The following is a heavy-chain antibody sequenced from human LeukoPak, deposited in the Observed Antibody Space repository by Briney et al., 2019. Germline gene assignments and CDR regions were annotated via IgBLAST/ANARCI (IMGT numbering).Heavy chain of an antibody. Sequence: SQTLSLTCTVSGGSISSGGYYWNWIRQHPGKGLEWIGYIYYTGSTYYNPSLQSRVTISVDTSKNHFSLKLSSVTAADTAVYSCARTLYYYDSSGYYYVDAFDIWGQGTMVTVSS. CDR3: ARTLYYYDSSGYYYVDAFDI. J-gene: IGHJ3*02. V-gene: IGHV4-31*03. CDR1: GGSISSGGYY. CDR2: IYYTGST. D-gene: IGHD3-22*01.